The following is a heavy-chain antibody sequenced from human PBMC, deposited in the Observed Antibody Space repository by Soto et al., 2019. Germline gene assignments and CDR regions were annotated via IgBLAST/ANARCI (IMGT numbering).Heavy chain of an antibody. V-gene: IGHV1-3*01. CDR3: ARDLGGWPDY. CDR1: GYTFTRYA. CDR2: INAGNRNT. Sequence: ASVKVSCKASGYTFTRYAMHWVLQAPGQRLEWMGWINAGNRNTKYSQQFQGRVTITRDTSASTAYMELSSLRSEDTAVYYCARDLGGWPDYWGQGTLVTVSS. D-gene: IGHD6-19*01. J-gene: IGHJ4*02.